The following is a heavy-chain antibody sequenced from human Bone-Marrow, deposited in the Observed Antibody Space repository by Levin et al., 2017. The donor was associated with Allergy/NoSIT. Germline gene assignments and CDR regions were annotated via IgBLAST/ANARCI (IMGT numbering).Heavy chain of an antibody. D-gene: IGHD1-14*01. V-gene: IGHV3-23*01. CDR2: IEATTTST. CDR1: GFTFSTYA. J-gene: IGHJ4*02. CDR3: AKRVASGIAVYDS. Sequence: PSETLSLTCAASGFTFSTYAMSWVRQAPGRGLEWISLIEATTTSTYYADSVKGRFTISRDNSKNTLYLQMNSLSAEDTAVYFCAKRVASGIAVYDSWGRGTLVTVSS.